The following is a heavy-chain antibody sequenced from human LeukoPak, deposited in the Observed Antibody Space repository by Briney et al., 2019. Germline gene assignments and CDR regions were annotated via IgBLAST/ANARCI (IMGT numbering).Heavy chain of an antibody. V-gene: IGHV4-59*01. CDR3: ARVTSYGDYGSGAFDI. D-gene: IGHD4-17*01. J-gene: IGHJ3*02. Sequence: SETLSLTCTVSGGSISSYYWSWIRQPPGKGRDWIGYIYYSGSTNYNPSLKSRVTISVDTSKNQFSLKLSSVTAADTAVYYCARVTSYGDYGSGAFDIWGQGTMVTVSS. CDR2: IYYSGST. CDR1: GGSISSYY.